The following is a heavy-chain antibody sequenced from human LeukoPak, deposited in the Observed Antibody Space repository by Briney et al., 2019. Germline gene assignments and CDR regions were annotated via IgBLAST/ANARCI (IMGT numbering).Heavy chain of an antibody. V-gene: IGHV4-34*01. CDR2: INHSGST. CDR3: ASGVDTSMADDY. D-gene: IGHD5-18*01. J-gene: IGHJ4*02. CDR1: GGSFSGYY. Sequence: PSETLSLTCAVYGGSFSGYYWSWIRRPPGKGLEWIGEINHSGSTNYNPSLKSRVTISVDTSKNQFSLKLSSVTAADTAVYYCASGVDTSMADDYWGQGTLVTVSS.